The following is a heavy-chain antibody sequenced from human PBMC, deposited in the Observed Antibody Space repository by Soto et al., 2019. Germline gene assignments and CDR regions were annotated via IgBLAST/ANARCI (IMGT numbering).Heavy chain of an antibody. V-gene: IGHV4-59*01. CDR1: GGSISRYY. J-gene: IGHJ4*02. Sequence: PSETLSLTCTVSGGSISRYYWSWIRQPPGKGLEWIGYIYYMGRTNYNPSLKSRVTMSIDTSKNQFSLKLSSVTAADTAVYYCARDPVGVTHFDYWGQGALVTVSS. CDR3: ARDPVGVTHFDY. D-gene: IGHD1-26*01. CDR2: IYYMGRT.